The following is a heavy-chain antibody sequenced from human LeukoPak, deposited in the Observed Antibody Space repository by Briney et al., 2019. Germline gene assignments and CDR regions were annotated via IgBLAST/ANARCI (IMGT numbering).Heavy chain of an antibody. Sequence: RASVKVSCKASGGTFSSYAISWVRQAPGQGLEWMGGIIPIFGTANYAQKFQGRVTITADESTSTAYMELSSLRSEDTAVYYCARGSITIFGVVIEDMDVWGQGTTVTVSS. CDR2: IIPIFGTA. CDR3: ARGSITIFGVVIEDMDV. J-gene: IGHJ6*02. V-gene: IGHV1-69*13. CDR1: GGTFSSYA. D-gene: IGHD3-3*01.